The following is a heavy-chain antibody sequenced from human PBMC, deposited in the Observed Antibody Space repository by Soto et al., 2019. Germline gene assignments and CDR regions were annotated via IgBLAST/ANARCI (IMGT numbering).Heavy chain of an antibody. Sequence: PSQTLSLTCAISGDSVSSNSAAWNWIRQSPSRGLEWLGRTYYRSKWYNDYAVSVKSRITINPDTSKNQFSLQLNSVTPEDTAVYYCARGNYYGSGSYYDYYYYYYYMDVWGKGTTVTVSS. V-gene: IGHV6-1*01. CDR3: ARGNYYGSGSYYDYYYYYYYMDV. CDR1: GDSVSSNSAA. CDR2: TYYRSKWYN. J-gene: IGHJ6*03. D-gene: IGHD3-10*01.